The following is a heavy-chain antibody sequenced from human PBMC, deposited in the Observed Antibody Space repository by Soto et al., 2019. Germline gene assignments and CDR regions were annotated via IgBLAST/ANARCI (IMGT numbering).Heavy chain of an antibody. V-gene: IGHV3-48*01. CDR3: ASLRWRLAQGNWLDP. Sequence: GGSLRLSCAASGFTFSSYSMNWVRQAPGKGLEWVSYISSSSSTIYYADSVKGRFTISRDNAKNSLYLQMNSLRAEDTAVYYCASLRWRLAQGNWLDPWGQGTLVTVSS. J-gene: IGHJ5*02. D-gene: IGHD6-19*01. CDR1: GFTFSSYS. CDR2: ISSSSSTI.